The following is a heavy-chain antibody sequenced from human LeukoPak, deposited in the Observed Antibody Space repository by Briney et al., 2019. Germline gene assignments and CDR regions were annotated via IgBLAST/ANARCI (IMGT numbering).Heavy chain of an antibody. CDR2: IYYSGST. J-gene: IGHJ4*02. D-gene: IGHD3-3*01. V-gene: IGHV4-31*03. CDR3: ARHKAHDFWSGCPTSFDY. CDR1: GGSISSGGYY. Sequence: SETLSLTCTVSGGSISSGGYYWSWIRQHPGKGLEWIGYIYYSGSTYYNPSLKSRVTISVDTSKNQFSLKLSSVTAADTAVYYCARHKAHDFWSGCPTSFDYWGQGTLVTVSS.